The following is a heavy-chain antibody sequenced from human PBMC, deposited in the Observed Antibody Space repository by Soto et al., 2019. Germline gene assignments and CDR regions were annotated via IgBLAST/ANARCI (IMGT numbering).Heavy chain of an antibody. CDR2: IYYSGST. D-gene: IGHD2-2*01. V-gene: IGHV4-59*01. CDR1: GGSISSYY. CDR3: AREKVQHGFDY. Sequence: SETLSLTCTVSGGSISSYYWGWIRQPPGKGLEWIAYIYYSGSTKYNPSLKSRVTISLDTSKNQFSLKLNSVTAADTAVYYCAREKVQHGFDYWGQGTLVTVSS. J-gene: IGHJ4*02.